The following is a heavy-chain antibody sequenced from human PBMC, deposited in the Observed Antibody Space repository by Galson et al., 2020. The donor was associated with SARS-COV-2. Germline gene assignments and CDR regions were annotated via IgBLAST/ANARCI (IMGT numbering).Heavy chain of an antibody. Sequence: SVTVSCKASGGTFSNSAINWVRQAPGQGLEWMGGIIPIFGTANYAQKFQDRVTINADESTSTAYMELSSLRSDDTAVYYCATERDGDYVIYAMDVWGQGTTVTVSS. CDR1: GGTFSNSA. J-gene: IGHJ6*02. D-gene: IGHD4-17*01. CDR3: ATERDGDYVIYAMDV. V-gene: IGHV1-69*13. CDR2: IIPIFGTA.